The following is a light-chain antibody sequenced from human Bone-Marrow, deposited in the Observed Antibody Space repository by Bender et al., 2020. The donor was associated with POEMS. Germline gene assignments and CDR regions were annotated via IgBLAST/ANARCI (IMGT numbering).Light chain of an antibody. CDR1: SSDVGSYDL. CDR2: EVS. Sequence: QSALTQPRSVSGSPGQSVTISCTGTSSDVGSYDLVSWYQHHPGKAPKLIIFEVSKRPSGVADRFSGSKSGNTASLTISGLQTEDEADYYCCAYEVSSTLLFGGGTKLTVL. CDR3: CAYEVSSTLL. J-gene: IGLJ2*01. V-gene: IGLV2-23*02.